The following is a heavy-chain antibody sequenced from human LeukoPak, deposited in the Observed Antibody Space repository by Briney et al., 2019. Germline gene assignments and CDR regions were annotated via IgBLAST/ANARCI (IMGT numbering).Heavy chain of an antibody. CDR2: IKQDGSEK. J-gene: IGHJ4*02. V-gene: IGHV3-7*02. Sequence: GGSLRLSCAASGFSFTRYLMNWVRQAPGKGLEWVANIKQDGSEKYYVDSVKGRFTISRDNAKNSLYLQMSSLRAEDTAVYYCVPGSHWGQGILVTVSS. CDR3: VPGSH. D-gene: IGHD1-26*01. CDR1: GFSFTRYL.